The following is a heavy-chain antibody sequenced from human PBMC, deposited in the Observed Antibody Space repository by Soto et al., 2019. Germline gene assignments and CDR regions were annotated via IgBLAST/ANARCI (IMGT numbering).Heavy chain of an antibody. CDR1: GYTFTSYA. J-gene: IGHJ4*02. Sequence: SVKVSCKASGYTFTSYAMHWVRQAPGQRLEWMGWINAGNGNTKYSQKFQGRVTITRDTSASTAYMEPSRLRSEDTAVYYCARYKAVAAYYFDYWCQGTLLTISA. D-gene: IGHD6-19*01. CDR2: INAGNGNT. CDR3: ARYKAVAAYYFDY. V-gene: IGHV1-3*01.